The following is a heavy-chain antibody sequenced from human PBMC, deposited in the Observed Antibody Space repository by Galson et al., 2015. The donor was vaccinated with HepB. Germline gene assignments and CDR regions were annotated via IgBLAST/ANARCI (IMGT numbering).Heavy chain of an antibody. CDR1: GESFSGYY. Sequence: SEPLSLTCAVYGESFSGYYWSWIRQPPGKGLEWIGEIRHSGSTNYSPSLKSRVTISVDTSKNQFPLKLRSVTAADTAVYYCARGRLGGAANWGQGTLVTVSS. CDR3: ARGRLGGAAN. D-gene: IGHD1-26*01. V-gene: IGHV4-34*01. CDR2: IRHSGST. J-gene: IGHJ4*02.